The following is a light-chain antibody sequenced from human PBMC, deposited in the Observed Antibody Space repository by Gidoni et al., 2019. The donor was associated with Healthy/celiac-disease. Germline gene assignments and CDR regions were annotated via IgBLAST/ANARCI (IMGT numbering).Light chain of an antibody. J-gene: IGKJ3*01. V-gene: IGKV1-5*03. CDR1: QSIRSW. Sequence: DIQMNQSPSTLSASVGARVTITCRASQSIRSWLAWYQQKPGKAPKLLIYKASSLESGVPSRCSGSGSGTEFTLTISSLQPDDFATYYCQQYNSFRFTFGPGTKVDIK. CDR2: KAS. CDR3: QQYNSFRFT.